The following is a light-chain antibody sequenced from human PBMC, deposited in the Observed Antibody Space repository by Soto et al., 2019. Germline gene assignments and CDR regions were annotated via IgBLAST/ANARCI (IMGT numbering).Light chain of an antibody. CDR3: QQYNNWSPWT. J-gene: IGKJ1*01. V-gene: IGKV3-15*01. Sequence: EIVMTQSPATLSVSPGERATLSCSASQSVSSNLAWYQQQPGQAPKLLIYGASTRATGIPARFSGRRSGTEFTLIISSQQAQEFSVFYCQQYNNWSPWTFGQGTKVEIK. CDR2: GAS. CDR1: QSVSSN.